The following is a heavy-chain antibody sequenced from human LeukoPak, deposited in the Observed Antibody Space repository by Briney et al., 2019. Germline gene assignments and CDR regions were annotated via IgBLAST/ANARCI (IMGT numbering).Heavy chain of an antibody. CDR1: GFTFSSYA. Sequence: GGSLRLSCAASGFTFSSYAMSWVRQAPGKGLEWVSSISSSSSYIYYADSVKGRFTISRDNAKNSLYLQMNSLRAEDTAVYYCARSITMIVAHDYWGQGTLVTVSS. CDR2: ISSSSSYI. J-gene: IGHJ4*02. V-gene: IGHV3-21*01. D-gene: IGHD3-22*01. CDR3: ARSITMIVAHDY.